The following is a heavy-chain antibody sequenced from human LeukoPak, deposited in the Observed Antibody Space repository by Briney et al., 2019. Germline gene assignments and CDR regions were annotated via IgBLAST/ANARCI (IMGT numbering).Heavy chain of an antibody. J-gene: IGHJ3*02. Sequence: ASVKVSCKASGGSFSNYVITWVRQAPGQGLEWMGRIIPVLGVSNFAQKFQGRVTITADKSTNTAHMELSRLESGDTAVYYCARYTMRNAFDIWGQGTMVTVSS. D-gene: IGHD3-22*01. CDR1: GGSFSNYV. CDR3: ARYTMRNAFDI. CDR2: IIPVLGVS. V-gene: IGHV1-69*04.